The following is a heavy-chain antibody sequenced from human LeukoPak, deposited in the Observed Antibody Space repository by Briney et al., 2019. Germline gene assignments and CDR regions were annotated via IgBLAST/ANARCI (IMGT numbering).Heavy chain of an antibody. J-gene: IGHJ3*02. Sequence: GGSLRLSCAASGFPFSTYWMAWVRQAPGKGLEWVANLDQDGSERYYLDSVKGRFTISRDNAKNSLYLQMNSLRAEDTAVYYCARSYYDSSGYYNHDAFDIWGQGTMVTVSS. CDR3: ARSYYDSSGYYNHDAFDI. CDR2: LDQDGSER. V-gene: IGHV3-7*01. CDR1: GFPFSTYW. D-gene: IGHD3-22*01.